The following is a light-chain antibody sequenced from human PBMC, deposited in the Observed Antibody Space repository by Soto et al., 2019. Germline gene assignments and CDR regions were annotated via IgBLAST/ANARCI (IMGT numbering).Light chain of an antibody. Sequence: QSALTQPASVSGAPGKSITISCTGTSSDIGAYNFVSWYQQHPGKAPKLMLYDVNIRPTGVSNRVSGSKSGNTASLPISGLQAEDDANYYGTSWTTSTTMIFGGGNKLTVL. CDR2: DVN. CDR1: SSDIGAYNF. J-gene: IGLJ2*01. V-gene: IGLV2-14*03. CDR3: TSWTTSTTMI.